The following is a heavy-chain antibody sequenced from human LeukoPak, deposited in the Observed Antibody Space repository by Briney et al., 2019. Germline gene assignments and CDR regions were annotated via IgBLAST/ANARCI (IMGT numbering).Heavy chain of an antibody. CDR1: GGSFSGYY. Sequence: SETLSLTCAVYGGSFSGYYWSWIRQPPGKGLEGIGSIYYSGNTYYNASLKSQVSISIDMSKNQFSLRLTSVTAADTAVYYCARQTGSGLFILPGGQGTLVTVSS. V-gene: IGHV4-34*01. CDR2: IYYSGNT. J-gene: IGHJ4*02. CDR3: ARQTGSGLFILP. D-gene: IGHD3/OR15-3a*01.